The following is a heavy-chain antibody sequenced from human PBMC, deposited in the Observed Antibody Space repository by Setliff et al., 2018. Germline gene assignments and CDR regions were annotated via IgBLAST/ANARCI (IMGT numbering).Heavy chain of an antibody. CDR1: GFTFSSSS. J-gene: IGHJ4*02. CDR3: AKDRVNDGIWDFDS. D-gene: IGHD1-20*01. Sequence: QPGGSLRLSCAASGFTFSSSSMTWVRQAPGKGLEWVSAINSGGSSTYYADSVKGRFTISRDNSRNTISLQINDLRAEDTATYYCAKDRVNDGIWDFDSWGQGLLVTVSS. V-gene: IGHV3-23*01. CDR2: INSGGSST.